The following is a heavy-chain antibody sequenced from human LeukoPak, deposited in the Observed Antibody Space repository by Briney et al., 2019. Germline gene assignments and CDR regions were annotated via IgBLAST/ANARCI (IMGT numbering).Heavy chain of an antibody. Sequence: SETLSLTCAVYGGSFSGYYWSWIRQPPGKGLEWIGEINHSGSTNYNPSLKSRVSISVATSKNQFYLKLSSVTAADTAVYYCARLTRLSSSPDRYYFDYWGQGTLVTVSS. V-gene: IGHV4-34*01. J-gene: IGHJ4*02. CDR2: INHSGST. CDR3: ARLTRLSSSPDRYYFDY. D-gene: IGHD6-6*01. CDR1: GGSFSGYY.